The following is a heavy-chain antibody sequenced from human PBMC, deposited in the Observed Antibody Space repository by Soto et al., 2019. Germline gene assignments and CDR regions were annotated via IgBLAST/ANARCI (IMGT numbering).Heavy chain of an antibody. CDR3: AKVPVGATGRFDY. CDR2: ISGSGGST. V-gene: IGHV3-23*01. CDR1: GFTFSNYA. Sequence: GGSLRLSCAGSGFTFSNYAMSWVRQAPGKGLAWVSAISGSGGSTYYADSVKGRFTISRDNSKNTLYLQMNSLRAEDTALYYCAKVPVGATGRFDYWGQGTLVTVSS. J-gene: IGHJ4*02. D-gene: IGHD1-26*01.